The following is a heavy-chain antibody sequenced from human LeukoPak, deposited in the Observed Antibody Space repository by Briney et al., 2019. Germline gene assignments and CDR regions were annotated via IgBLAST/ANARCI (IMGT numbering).Heavy chain of an antibody. CDR2: IYYSGST. Sequence: SETLSLTCTVSGGSISSYYWSWIRQPPGKGLEWIGYIYYSGSTNYNPSLKSRVTISVDTSKNQFSLKLSSVTAADTAAYYCARARPQLVLDYWGQGTLVTVSS. CDR3: ARARPQLVLDY. J-gene: IGHJ4*02. V-gene: IGHV4-59*01. CDR1: GGSISSYY. D-gene: IGHD6-13*01.